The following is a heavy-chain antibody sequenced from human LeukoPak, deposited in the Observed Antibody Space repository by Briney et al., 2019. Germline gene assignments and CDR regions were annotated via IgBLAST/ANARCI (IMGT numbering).Heavy chain of an antibody. J-gene: IGHJ4*02. Sequence: SETLSLTCTVSGGSISSGSYYWGWIRQPPGKGLEWIGSIYYSGSTYYNPSLKSRVTISVDTSKNQFSLKLSSVTAADTAVYYCAGYSSSDVDYWGQGTLVTVSS. CDR2: IYYSGST. CDR3: AGYSSSDVDY. D-gene: IGHD6-6*01. V-gene: IGHV4-39*07. CDR1: GGSISSGSYY.